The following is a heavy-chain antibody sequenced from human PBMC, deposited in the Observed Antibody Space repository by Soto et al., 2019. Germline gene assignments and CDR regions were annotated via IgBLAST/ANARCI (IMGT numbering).Heavy chain of an antibody. CDR2: INPILSMS. Sequence: GASVKVSCKASGDTFSFYTINWVRQAPGLGLEWVGRINPILSMSNYAQKFQGRVTMTTDKSTSTAYMELRSLRSEDTAIYYCATTYGSGSRAFDYWGQGALLTVSS. CDR1: GDTFSFYT. D-gene: IGHD3-10*01. V-gene: IGHV1-69*02. CDR3: ATTYGSGSRAFDY. J-gene: IGHJ4*02.